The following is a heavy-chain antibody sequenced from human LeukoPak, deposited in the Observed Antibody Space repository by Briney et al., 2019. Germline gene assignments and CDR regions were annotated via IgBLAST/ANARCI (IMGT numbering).Heavy chain of an antibody. J-gene: IGHJ5*02. CDR1: GGSFSGYY. Sequence: PSETLSLTCAVYGGSFSGYYWSWIRQPPGKGLEWIGEINHSGSTNYNPSLKSRVTISVDTSKNQFSLKLSSVTAADTAVYYCARGLNDYVWGSYRRRFDPWGQGTLVTVSS. D-gene: IGHD3-16*02. CDR2: INHSGST. V-gene: IGHV4-34*01. CDR3: ARGLNDYVWGSYRRRFDP.